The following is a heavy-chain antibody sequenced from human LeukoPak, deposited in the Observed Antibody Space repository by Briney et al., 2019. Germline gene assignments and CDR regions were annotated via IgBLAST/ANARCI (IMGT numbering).Heavy chain of an antibody. D-gene: IGHD5-12*01. V-gene: IGHV4-30-4*01. CDR1: GGSISSGDYY. CDR3: ARATDGSGYDFDY. CDR2: IYYSGST. J-gene: IGHJ4*02. Sequence: SETLSLTCTVSGGSISSGDYYWSWIRQPPGKGLERIGYIYYSGSTYYNPSLKSRVTISVDTSKNQFSLKLSSVTAADTAVYYCARATDGSGYDFDYWGQGTLVTVSS.